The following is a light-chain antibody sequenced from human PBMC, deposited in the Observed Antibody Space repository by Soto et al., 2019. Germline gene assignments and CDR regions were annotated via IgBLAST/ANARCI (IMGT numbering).Light chain of an antibody. V-gene: IGKV4-1*01. CDR3: QQYYSAPTWT. CDR1: QSIFYSSNNKNY. J-gene: IGKJ1*01. CDR2: WAS. Sequence: DIVMTQSPDSLAVSLVERATINCKSSQSIFYSSNNKNYLAWFQQKPGQPPKLLIYWASTRESGVPDRFSGSGSGTDFTLTISGLQAEDVAVYYCQQYYSAPTWTFGQGTKVDIK.